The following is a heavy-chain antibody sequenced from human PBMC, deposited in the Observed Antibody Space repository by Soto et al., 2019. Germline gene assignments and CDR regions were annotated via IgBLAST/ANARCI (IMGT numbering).Heavy chain of an antibody. Sequence: SVKVSCKASGGTFSSYAISWVRQAPGQGLEWMGGIIPIFGTANYAQKFQGRVTITEDTSTDTAYMELSSLRSEDTAVYYCATVERWYFDLWGRGTLVTVSS. V-gene: IGHV1-69*06. CDR1: GGTFSSYA. CDR2: IIPIFGTA. D-gene: IGHD1-26*01. CDR3: ATVERWYFDL. J-gene: IGHJ2*01.